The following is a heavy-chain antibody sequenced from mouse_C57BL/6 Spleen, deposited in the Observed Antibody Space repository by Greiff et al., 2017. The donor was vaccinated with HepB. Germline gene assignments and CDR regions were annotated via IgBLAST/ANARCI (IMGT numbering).Heavy chain of an antibody. V-gene: IGHV1-64*01. CDR2: IHPNSGST. Sequence: VQLQQPGAELVKPGASVKLSCKASGYTFTSYWMHWVKQRPGQGLEWIGMIHPNSGSTNYNEKFKSKATLTVDKSSSTAYMQLSSLTSEDSAVYYCARWDYYGSSYAMDYWGQGPSVTVSS. J-gene: IGHJ4*01. D-gene: IGHD1-1*01. CDR3: ARWDYYGSSYAMDY. CDR1: GYTFTSYW.